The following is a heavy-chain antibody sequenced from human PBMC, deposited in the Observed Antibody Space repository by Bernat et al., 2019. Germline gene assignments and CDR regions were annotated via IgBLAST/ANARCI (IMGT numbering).Heavy chain of an antibody. D-gene: IGHD5-12*01. CDR2: IIPILGIA. Sequence: QVQLVQSGAEVKKPGSSVKVSCKASGGTFSSYTISWVRQAPGQGLEWMGRIIPILGIANYAQKFQGSVTITADNSTSTAYMELSSLRSEDTAVYYCARDPAYSGYDLDAVYWGQGTLVTVSS. V-gene: IGHV1-69*08. CDR3: ARDPAYSGYDLDAVY. CDR1: GGTFSSYT. J-gene: IGHJ4*02.